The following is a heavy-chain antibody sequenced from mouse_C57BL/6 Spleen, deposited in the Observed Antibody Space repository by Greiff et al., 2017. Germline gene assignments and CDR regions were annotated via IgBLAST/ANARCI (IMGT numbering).Heavy chain of an antibody. V-gene: IGHV1-39*01. CDR2: INPNYGTT. CDR3: ARSYDYGSSYPFSY. Sequence: LQESGPELVKPGASVKISCKASGYSFTDYNMNWVKQSNGKSLEWIGVINPNYGTTSYNQKFKGKATLTVDQSSSTAYMQLNSLTSEDSAVYYCARSYDYGSSYPFSYWGQGTTLTVSS. J-gene: IGHJ2*01. D-gene: IGHD1-1*01. CDR1: GYSFTDYN.